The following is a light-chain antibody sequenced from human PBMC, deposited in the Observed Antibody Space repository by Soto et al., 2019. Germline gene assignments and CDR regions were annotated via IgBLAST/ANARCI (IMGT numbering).Light chain of an antibody. CDR2: RDS. CDR3: QVWDSSIVV. J-gene: IGLJ2*01. V-gene: IGLV3-9*01. CDR1: NIGSKN. Sequence: SYELTQPLSVSVALGQTARITCGGNNIGSKNVHWYQQKPGQAPVLVIYRDSNRPSGIPERFSGSNSGNTATLTISRAQAGDEDDYYCQVWDSSIVVFGGGTKVTVL.